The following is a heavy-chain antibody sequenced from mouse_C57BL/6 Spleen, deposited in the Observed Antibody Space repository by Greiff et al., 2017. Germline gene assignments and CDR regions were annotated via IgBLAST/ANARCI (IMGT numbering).Heavy chain of an antibody. Sequence: EVTLVESGGGLVQPKGSLKLSCAASGFSFNTYAMNWVRQAPGKGLEWVARIRSKSNNYATYYADSVKNRFTISRDDSESMLYLQMNNLKTDDTAMYYCVRPSNYDWYFDVWGTGTTVTVSS. CDR3: VRPSNYDWYFDV. V-gene: IGHV10-1*01. CDR1: GFSFNTYA. D-gene: IGHD2-5*01. CDR2: IRSKSNNYAT. J-gene: IGHJ1*03.